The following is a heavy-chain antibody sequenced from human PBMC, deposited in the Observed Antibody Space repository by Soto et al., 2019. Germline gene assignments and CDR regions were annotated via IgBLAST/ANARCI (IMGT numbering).Heavy chain of an antibody. CDR1: GVNVNTNY. CDR3: ASTTVWKNAFET. Sequence: EVQLVESGGGLIQPGGSLRLSCAASGVNVNTNYMSWVRQSPGKGLEWVSIFESGGSIYYADSVKGRFTISSDSFKNTLSIQMNSLRVEDTAVYYCASTTVWKNAFETWGQGTLVSVSS. CDR2: FESGGSI. J-gene: IGHJ3*02. V-gene: IGHV3-53*01. D-gene: IGHD3-16*01.